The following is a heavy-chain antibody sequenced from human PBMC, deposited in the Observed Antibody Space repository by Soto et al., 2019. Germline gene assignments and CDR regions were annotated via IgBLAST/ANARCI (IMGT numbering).Heavy chain of an antibody. J-gene: IGHJ6*02. CDR2: ISGSGGST. CDR3: ARASLGYSSSWPVYYYGMDV. Sequence: HPGGSLRLTSAASGFTFSSYAMRWVRQAPGKGLEWVSAISGSGGSTYYADSVKGRITISRDNSKNTLYLQMNSLRAEDTAVYYCARASLGYSSSWPVYYYGMDVWGEGTTVTACS. V-gene: IGHV3-23*01. D-gene: IGHD6-13*01. CDR1: GFTFSSYA.